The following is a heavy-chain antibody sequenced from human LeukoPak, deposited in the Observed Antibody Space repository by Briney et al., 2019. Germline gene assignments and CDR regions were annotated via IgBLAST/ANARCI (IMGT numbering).Heavy chain of an antibody. CDR2: ISISGSKT. Sequence: PGGSLRLSCAASEFDFSSHAMTWVRQAPGKGLEWVSAISISGSKTYYADSVKGRFTISRDNSKNTLYLQMNNLRVEDTAVYYCAKDISRRTGTGIDHWGQGILVTVSS. J-gene: IGHJ5*02. V-gene: IGHV3-23*01. CDR3: AKDISRRTGTGIDH. CDR1: EFDFSSHA. D-gene: IGHD3-10*01.